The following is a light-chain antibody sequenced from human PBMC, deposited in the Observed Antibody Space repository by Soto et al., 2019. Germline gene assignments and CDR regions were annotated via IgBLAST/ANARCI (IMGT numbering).Light chain of an antibody. CDR1: QGISSY. V-gene: IGKV1-8*01. J-gene: IGKJ2*01. CDR3: QQYYSYPLT. Sequence: AIRMTQSPSSFSASTGDRVTITCRASQGISSYLAWYQQKPGKAPKLLIYAASTFQSGVPSRFSGSGSGTDFSLTISCLQSEDFATYYCQQYYSYPLTFGQGTKLEIK. CDR2: AAS.